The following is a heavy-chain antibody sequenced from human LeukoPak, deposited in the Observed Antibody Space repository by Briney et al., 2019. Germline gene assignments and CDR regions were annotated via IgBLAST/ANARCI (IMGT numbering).Heavy chain of an antibody. D-gene: IGHD1-26*01. J-gene: IGHJ4*02. CDR3: TTYRFPPRATTLDY. CDR1: GFTFSNAW. V-gene: IGHV3-15*01. CDR2: IKSKTDGGTT. Sequence: PGGSLRLSCAASGFTFSNAWMSWVRQAPGKRLEWVGRIKSKTDGGTTDYAAPVKGRFTISGDDSKNTLYLQMNSLKTEDTAVYYCTTYRFPPRATTLDYWGQGTLVTVSS.